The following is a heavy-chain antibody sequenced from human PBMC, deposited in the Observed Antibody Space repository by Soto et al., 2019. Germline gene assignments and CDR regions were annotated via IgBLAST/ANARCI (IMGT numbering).Heavy chain of an antibody. Sequence: GESLKISCKGSGYSFTSYWIGWVRQMPGKGLEWMGIIYPGDSDTRYSPSFQGQVTISADKSISTAYLQWSSLKASDTAMYYCARLTWPYYYYYGMDVWGQGTTVTVSS. CDR3: ARLTWPYYYYYGMDV. CDR1: GYSFTSYW. J-gene: IGHJ6*02. V-gene: IGHV5-51*01. CDR2: IYPGDSDT. D-gene: IGHD5-12*01.